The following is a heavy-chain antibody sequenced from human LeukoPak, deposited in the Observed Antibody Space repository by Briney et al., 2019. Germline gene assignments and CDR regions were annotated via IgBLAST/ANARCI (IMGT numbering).Heavy chain of an antibody. V-gene: IGHV3-23*01. CDR1: GFTFSSYA. D-gene: IGHD6-25*01. Sequence: PGGSLRLSCAVSGFTFSSYAMSWVRQAPGKGLEWVSSISGTGGSTYYADSVKGRFTISRDNSKNTLFLQMNSLRAEDTAVYYCAKEGRVAAGIYYFDYWGQGTLVTVSS. CDR2: ISGTGGST. J-gene: IGHJ4*02. CDR3: AKEGRVAAGIYYFDY.